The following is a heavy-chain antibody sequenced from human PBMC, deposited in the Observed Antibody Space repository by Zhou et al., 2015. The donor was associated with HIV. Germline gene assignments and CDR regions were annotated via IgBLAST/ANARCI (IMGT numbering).Heavy chain of an antibody. CDR3: ARDVAPPGNWRLDT. CDR1: GYRFITYY. V-gene: IGHV1-2*02. Sequence: QVHVEQSGAEVKKPGASVKVSCKTSGYRFITYYIHWVRLAPGQRLEWMGWINPDSGATNYAQKFQGRVTMTRDTPVSTAYMELAWLTSDDTAVYYCARDVAPPGNWRLDTWGQGTLVTVSP. J-gene: IGHJ5*02. D-gene: IGHD3-3*01. CDR2: INPDSGAT.